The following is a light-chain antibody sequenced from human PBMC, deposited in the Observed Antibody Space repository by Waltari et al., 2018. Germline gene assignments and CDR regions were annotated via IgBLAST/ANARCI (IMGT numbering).Light chain of an antibody. CDR1: SRDIGSYGL. CDR2: EGS. Sequence: QSALTQPASVSGSPGQSITISCTATSRDIGSYGLVSWYQHHPGKAPKVKIYEGSKRPSGVPDRFSGSRSGNTASLTISGLQAEDEADYYCCSYASSGTFVFGTGTKVTVL. J-gene: IGLJ1*01. V-gene: IGLV2-23*01. CDR3: CSYASSGTFV.